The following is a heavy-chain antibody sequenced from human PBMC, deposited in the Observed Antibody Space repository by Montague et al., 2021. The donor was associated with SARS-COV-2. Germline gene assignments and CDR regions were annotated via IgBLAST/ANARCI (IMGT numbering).Heavy chain of an antibody. CDR1: GFSVSSNGAG. D-gene: IGHD3-22*01. CDR2: IDDYADK. J-gene: IGHJ3*02. V-gene: IGHV2-5*01. Sequence: PALVKPTQTLTLTCTFSGFSVSSNGAGVGWIRQAPGKALEWLALIDDYADKRYSLSLKSRLTITEDTSKNQVVLTMTNMDPVDTATYYCAHSQTYYYDSLAYHDAFDIWGQGTMVTVSS. CDR3: AHSQTYYYDSLAYHDAFDI.